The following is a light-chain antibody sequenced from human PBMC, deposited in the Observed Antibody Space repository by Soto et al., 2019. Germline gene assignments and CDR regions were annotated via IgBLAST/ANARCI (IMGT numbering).Light chain of an antibody. CDR2: EGS. Sequence: QSALTQPASVSGSXXQSITXXCTGTSSDVGSCMIVSWYQQHPVKASKLMIYEGSKGPSEVSNRFSDSKSGNTAYLTISGLQAQDEADYYCCPHAGSSTLVFGGGTKLTVL. CDR1: SSDVGSCMI. CDR3: CPHAGSSTLV. J-gene: IGLJ2*01. V-gene: IGLV2-23*01.